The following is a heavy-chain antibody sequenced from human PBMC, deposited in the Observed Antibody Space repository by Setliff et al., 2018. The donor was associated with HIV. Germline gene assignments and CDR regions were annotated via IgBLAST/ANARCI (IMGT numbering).Heavy chain of an antibody. CDR3: ARDSEWGSYIFWTFDI. J-gene: IGHJ3*02. CDR1: GYTFTSYG. D-gene: IGHD1-26*01. CDR2: ISAYNGNT. V-gene: IGHV1-18*01. Sequence: ASVKVSCKASGYTFTSYGISWVRQAPGQGLEWMGWISAYNGNTNYAQKLQGRVTMTTDTSTSTAYMELRSLRSDDTVVYYCARDSEWGSYIFWTFDIWGQGTMVTVSS.